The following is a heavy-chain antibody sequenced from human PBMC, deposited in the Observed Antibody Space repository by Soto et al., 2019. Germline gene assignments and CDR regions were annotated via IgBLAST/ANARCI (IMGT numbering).Heavy chain of an antibody. CDR2: ISYDGSNK. Sequence: GGSLRLSCAASGFTFSSYAMHWVRQAPGKGLEWVAVISYDGSNKYYADSVKGRFTISRDNSKNTLYLQMNSLRAEDTAVYYCARDPIVVVAASEYYFDYWGQGTLVTVSS. CDR3: ARDPIVVVAASEYYFDY. J-gene: IGHJ4*02. V-gene: IGHV3-30-3*01. CDR1: GFTFSSYA. D-gene: IGHD2-15*01.